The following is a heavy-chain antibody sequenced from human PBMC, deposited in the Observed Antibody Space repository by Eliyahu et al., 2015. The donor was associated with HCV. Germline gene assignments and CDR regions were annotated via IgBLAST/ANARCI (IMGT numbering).Heavy chain of an antibody. CDR2: ISSSGSTI. CDR1: GFTFRRYE. D-gene: IGHD3-10*01. V-gene: IGHV3-48*03. J-gene: IGHJ5*02. Sequence: EVQLVESGGGLVQPGGSLRLSCAASGFTFRRYEMNWVRQAPGKGLEWVSYISSSGSTIYYADSVKGRFTISRDNAKNSLYLQMNSLRAEDTAVYYCARFGGGFYYGSGTWFDPWGQGTLVTVSS. CDR3: ARFGGGFYYGSGTWFDP.